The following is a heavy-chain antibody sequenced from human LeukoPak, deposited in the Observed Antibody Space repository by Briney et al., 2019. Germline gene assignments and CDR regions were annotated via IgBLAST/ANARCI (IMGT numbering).Heavy chain of an antibody. D-gene: IGHD5/OR15-5a*01. CDR1: GGSFSGNY. CDR2: FTHLETT. Sequence: SETLSLTCDVYGGSFSGNYWAWIRQPPGKGLEWLGEFTHLETTNYNPSLKSRVTMSVDTSKNQFSLKVNSVTAADTAVYYCARNRCGADIYCPESEDFSSLLLHYYYMDVWGKGTTVTVSS. CDR3: ARNRCGADIYCPESEDFSSLLLHYYYMDV. J-gene: IGHJ6*03. V-gene: IGHV4-34*01.